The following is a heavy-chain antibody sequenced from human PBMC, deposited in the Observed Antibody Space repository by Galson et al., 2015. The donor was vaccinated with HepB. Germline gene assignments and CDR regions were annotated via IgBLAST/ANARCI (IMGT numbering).Heavy chain of an antibody. D-gene: IGHD4/OR15-4a*01. V-gene: IGHV1-18*04. CDR2: ISANSGNT. CDR1: GYTFTTNG. Sequence: VKVSCKASGYTFTTNGISWVRQAPGQGLEWMGWISANSGNTKYAQNLQGRVTSTRDTSTSTAYLELRSLRSDDTAAYYCARDRDYRFDYWGQGTLVTVSS. J-gene: IGHJ4*02. CDR3: ARDRDYRFDY.